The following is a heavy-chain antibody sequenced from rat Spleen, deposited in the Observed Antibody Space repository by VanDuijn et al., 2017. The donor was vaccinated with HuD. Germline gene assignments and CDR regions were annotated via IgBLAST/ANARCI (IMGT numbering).Heavy chain of an antibody. CDR1: GFTFSKYG. D-gene: IGHD1-9*01. CDR3: TTANYGYNSAY. V-gene: IGHV5-27*01. CDR2: INTSGGSP. Sequence: EVELVESGGGLVQPGRSMKLSCAASGFTFSKYGMAWVRQAPTKGLEWVASINTSGGSPYYRDSVKGRFTISRDNAKSTLFLQMDRLRSEDTATYYCTTANYGYNSAYWGQGVMVTVSS. J-gene: IGHJ2*01.